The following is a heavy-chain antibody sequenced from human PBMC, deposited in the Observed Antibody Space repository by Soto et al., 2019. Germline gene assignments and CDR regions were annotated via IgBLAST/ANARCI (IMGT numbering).Heavy chain of an antibody. Sequence: GGSLRLSCAASGFNVGAFAVNWVRQAPGKGLEWVSGISVSDAFIYYAVSVRGRFSISRDASENILYLQMNSLRVDDTALYYCTRETVAGITGLDYWGPGTLVTVSS. CDR3: TRETVAGITGLDY. J-gene: IGHJ4*02. D-gene: IGHD1-20*01. CDR1: GFNVGAFA. V-gene: IGHV3-23*01. CDR2: ISVSDAFI.